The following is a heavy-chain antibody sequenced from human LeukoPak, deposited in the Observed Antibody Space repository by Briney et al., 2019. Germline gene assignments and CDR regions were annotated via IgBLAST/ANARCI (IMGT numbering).Heavy chain of an antibody. D-gene: IGHD6-19*01. CDR3: ARSPGIAVAGRVLWYFQH. Sequence: SQTLSLTCAISGDSVSSNSAAWNWIRQSPSRGLEWLGRTYYRTKWYNDYAVSVKSRITINPDTSKNQFSLQLNSVTPEDTAVYYCARSPGIAVAGRVLWYFQHWGQGTLVTVSS. V-gene: IGHV6-1*01. CDR2: TYYRTKWYN. J-gene: IGHJ1*01. CDR1: GDSVSSNSAA.